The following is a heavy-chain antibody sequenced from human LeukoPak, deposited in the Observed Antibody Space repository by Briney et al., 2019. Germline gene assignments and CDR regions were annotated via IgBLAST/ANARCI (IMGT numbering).Heavy chain of an antibody. Sequence: PSQTLSLTCTVSGVSISSGDYYWSWIRQPPGKGLEWIGYIYYSGSTYYNPSLKSRVTISVDTSKNQFSLKLSSVTAADTAVYYCARVSEYSGYDLWGQGTLVTVSS. J-gene: IGHJ4*02. CDR1: GVSISSGDYY. CDR3: ARVSEYSGYDL. CDR2: IYYSGST. V-gene: IGHV4-30-4*01. D-gene: IGHD5-12*01.